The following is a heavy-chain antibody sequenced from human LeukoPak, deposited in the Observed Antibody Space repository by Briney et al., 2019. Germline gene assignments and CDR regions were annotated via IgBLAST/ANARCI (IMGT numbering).Heavy chain of an antibody. CDR3: AKARIGFDT. V-gene: IGHV3-23*01. D-gene: IGHD2-15*01. CDR2: INNRGDST. J-gene: IGHJ5*02. CDR1: GFILSNFG. Sequence: GGTLRLSCAASGFILSNFGMSWVRQAPGKGLEWVSGINNRGDSTYSADSVKGRFTISRDTSKNTLYLQINSLRPEDTAVYYCAKARIGFDTWGRGTLVTVSS.